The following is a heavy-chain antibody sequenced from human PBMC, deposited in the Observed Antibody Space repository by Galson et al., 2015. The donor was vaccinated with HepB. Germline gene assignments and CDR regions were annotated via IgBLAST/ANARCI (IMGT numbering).Heavy chain of an antibody. D-gene: IGHD5-12*01. V-gene: IGHV1-69*02. CDR3: ARPGDSGYDFYDY. Sequence: SVKVSCKASGGTFSSYTISWVRQAPGQGLEWMGRIIPNLGIANYAQKFQGRVTITADNSTSTAYMELSSLRSEDTAVYYCARPGDSGYDFYDYWGQGTLVTVSS. CDR1: GGTFSSYT. J-gene: IGHJ4*02. CDR2: IIPNLGIA.